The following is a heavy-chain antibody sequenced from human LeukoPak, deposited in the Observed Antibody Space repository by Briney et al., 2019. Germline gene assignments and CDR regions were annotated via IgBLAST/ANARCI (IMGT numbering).Heavy chain of an antibody. V-gene: IGHV3-7*01. CDR1: GFTFSSYW. CDR2: IKDDGTGK. J-gene: IGHJ4*02. Sequence: GGSLRLSCAASGFTFSSYWMTWVRQAPGKGLERVAQIKDDGTGKFYLDSLRGRFTISRDNSKDSLYLHINSLRAEDTAVYYCTREWLYGASALDYWGQGTVVTVSS. CDR3: TREWLYGASALDY. D-gene: IGHD4-17*01.